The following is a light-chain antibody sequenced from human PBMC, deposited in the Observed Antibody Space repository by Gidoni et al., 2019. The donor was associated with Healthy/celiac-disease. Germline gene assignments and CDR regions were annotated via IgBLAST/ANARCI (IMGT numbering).Light chain of an antibody. CDR3: MQALQTSIT. J-gene: IGKJ5*01. V-gene: IGKV2-28*01. CDR2: FGS. Sequence: DIGMTQHPLSLLVTPGETASIPCRASPSLLHSNGYNYLDWYLQKPGQAPQLLIYFGSNLASGVPDRFSGSGSGTDFTLKISSVEAEDVGVYYCMQALQTSITFGQGTRLEIK. CDR1: PSLLHSNGYNY.